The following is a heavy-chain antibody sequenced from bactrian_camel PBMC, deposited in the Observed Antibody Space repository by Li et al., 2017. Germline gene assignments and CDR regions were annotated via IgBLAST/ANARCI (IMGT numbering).Heavy chain of an antibody. V-gene: IGHV3S40*01. J-gene: IGHJ4*01. CDR1: GETYSRYC. CDR2: INSGGGST. CDR3: AVSSTWYGTYHY. Sequence: VQLVESGGGSVQAGGSLRLSCAASGETYSRYCMGWFRQAPGKGLEWVSTINSGGGSTYYADSVKGRFTISRDNAKNTAYLQMNSLKSEDTALYYCAVSSTWYGTYHYWGQGTQVTVS. D-gene: IGHD6*01.